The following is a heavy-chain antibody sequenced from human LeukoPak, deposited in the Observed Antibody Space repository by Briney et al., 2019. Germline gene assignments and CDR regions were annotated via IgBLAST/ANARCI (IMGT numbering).Heavy chain of an antibody. V-gene: IGHV3-30*03. CDR1: GFTVSSNY. CDR2: VSAHGLDK. J-gene: IGHJ4*02. D-gene: IGHD3-10*01. Sequence: GGSLRLSCAASGFTVSSNYMSWVRQAPGKGLEWLAVVSAHGLDKFYASSVRGRFTISKDTSKNTLSLQMNSLRSDDSGVYYCARAFTPGIRKALWIGDSLWDQGTLVTVSS. CDR3: ARAFTPGIRKALWIGDSL.